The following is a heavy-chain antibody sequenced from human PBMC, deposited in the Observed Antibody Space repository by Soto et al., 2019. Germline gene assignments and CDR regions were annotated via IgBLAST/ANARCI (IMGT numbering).Heavy chain of an antibody. D-gene: IGHD6-19*01. CDR1: GGSISSGGYY. J-gene: IGHJ5*02. CDR2: IYYSGST. V-gene: IGHV4-31*03. CDR3: ARSAVAGELNWFGP. Sequence: QVQLQESGPGLVKPSQTLSLTCTVSGGSISSGGYYWSWIRQHPGKGLEWIGYIYYSGSTYYNPSLKSRVTISVDTSKNQFSLKLSSVTAADTAVYYCARSAVAGELNWFGPWGQGTLVTVSS.